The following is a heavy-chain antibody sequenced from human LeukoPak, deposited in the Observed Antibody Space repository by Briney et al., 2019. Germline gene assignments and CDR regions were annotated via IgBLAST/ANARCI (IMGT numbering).Heavy chain of an antibody. CDR1: GFTFSTYA. V-gene: IGHV3-21*04. CDR2: ISSGGTYI. CDR3: ARWLQSEIPRGIDY. J-gene: IGHJ4*02. Sequence: PGGSLRLSCAASGFTFSTYAMNWVRQAPGKGLQWVSSISSGGTYIYYADSVKGRFTVSRDNAKNSLYLQMNSLRAEDTAVYYCARWLQSEIPRGIDYWGQGTLVTVSS. D-gene: IGHD5-24*01.